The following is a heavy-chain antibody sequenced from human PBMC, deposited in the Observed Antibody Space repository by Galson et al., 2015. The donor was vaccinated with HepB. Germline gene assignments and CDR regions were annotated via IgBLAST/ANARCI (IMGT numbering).Heavy chain of an antibody. CDR2: ISSNGGST. V-gene: IGHV3-64*01. CDR3: AGAPAAIWLIDY. D-gene: IGHD2-2*02. CDR1: GFTFSTYA. Sequence: SLRLSCAASGFTFSTYAMHWVRQAPGKGLEYVSSISSNGGSTYYANSVKGRFTVSRDNSKNTLYLQMGSLRSEDTAVYYCAGAPAAIWLIDYWGQGTLVTVSS. J-gene: IGHJ4*02.